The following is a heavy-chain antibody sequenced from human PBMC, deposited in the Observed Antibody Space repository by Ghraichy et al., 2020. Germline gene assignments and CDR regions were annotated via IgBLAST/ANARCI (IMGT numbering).Heavy chain of an antibody. CDR2: ISNSGVGT. Sequence: GESLNISCAASGFSFSSYAMTWVRQAPGKGLEWVSTISNSGVGTYHADSVKARFTISRDNSKNTLDLQMNSLRAEDTAIYYCAKDIEQHLDSQGRGVFHIWGQGTVVTVSS. CDR1: GFSFSSYA. CDR3: AKDIEQHLDSQGRGVFHI. D-gene: IGHD6-13*01. J-gene: IGHJ3*02. V-gene: IGHV3-23*01.